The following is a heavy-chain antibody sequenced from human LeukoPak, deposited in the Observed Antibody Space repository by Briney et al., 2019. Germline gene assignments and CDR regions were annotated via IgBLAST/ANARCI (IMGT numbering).Heavy chain of an antibody. CDR1: GYTFTSYG. CDR3: ARDPYTGGQQPPNWFDP. V-gene: IGHV1-18*01. Sequence: ASVKVSCKASGYTFTSYGISWVRQAPGQGLEWMGWISAYNGNTNYAQKLQGRVTMTTDTSTSTAYMELRSLRSDDTAVYYCARDPYTGGQQPPNWFDPWGQGTLVSVSS. D-gene: IGHD2-2*02. CDR2: ISAYNGNT. J-gene: IGHJ5*02.